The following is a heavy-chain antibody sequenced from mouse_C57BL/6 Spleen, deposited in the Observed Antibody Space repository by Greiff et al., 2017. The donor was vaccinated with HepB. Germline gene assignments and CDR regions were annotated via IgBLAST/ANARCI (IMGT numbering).Heavy chain of an antibody. J-gene: IGHJ4*01. CDR3: ARGRRGNAMDY. CDR2: ISYSGST. D-gene: IGHD2-12*01. Sequence: EVKLVESGPGMVKPSQSLSLTCTVTGYSITSGYDWHWIRHFPGNKLEWMGYISYSGSTNYNPSLKSRISITHDTSKNHFFLKLNSVTTEDTATYYCARGRRGNAMDYWGQGTSVTVSS. CDR1: GYSITSGYD. V-gene: IGHV3-1*01.